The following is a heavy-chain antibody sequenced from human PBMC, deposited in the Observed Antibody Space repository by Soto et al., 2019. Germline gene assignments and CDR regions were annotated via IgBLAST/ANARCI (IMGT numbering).Heavy chain of an antibody. J-gene: IGHJ4*02. Sequence: QVQLVESGGGLVKPGGSLRLSCAASGFTFSDYYMSWIRQAPGKGLEWVSYISNSGRTLYYADSMKGRLTISRDNAKNSLFLQMNILRSEDTAVYYCARDLVAVCGGVYSSSSGGYFFDFWGQGTLVTVSS. V-gene: IGHV3-11*01. CDR2: ISNSGRTL. CDR3: ARDLVAVCGGVYSSSSGGYFFDF. CDR1: GFTFSDYY. D-gene: IGHD6-6*01.